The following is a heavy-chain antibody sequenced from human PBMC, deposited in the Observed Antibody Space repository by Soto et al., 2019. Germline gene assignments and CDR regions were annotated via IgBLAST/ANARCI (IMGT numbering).Heavy chain of an antibody. CDR3: AKARDLAAAEFFDY. D-gene: IGHD6-13*01. CDR1: GFTFDDYA. V-gene: IGHV3-9*01. CDR2: ISWNSGSI. J-gene: IGHJ4*02. Sequence: SLRLSCAASGFTFDDYAMHWVRQAPGKGLEWVSGISWNSGSIGYADSVKGRFTISRDNAKNSLYLQMNSLRAEDTALYYCAKARDLAAAEFFDYWGQGTLVTSPQ.